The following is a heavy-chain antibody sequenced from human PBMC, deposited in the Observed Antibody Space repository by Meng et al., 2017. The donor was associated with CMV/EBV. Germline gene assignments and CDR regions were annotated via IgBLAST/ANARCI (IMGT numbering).Heavy chain of an antibody. CDR1: GWSFSCYY. V-gene: IGHV4-34*01. CDR2: INHSGST. CDR3: ARGGNWFDP. J-gene: IGHJ5*02. Sequence: QVELQQWGAGLLKPSESLSLTCPVNGWSFSCYYWSWIRQPPGKGLEWIGEINHSGSTNYNPSLKSRVTISVDTSKNQFSLKLSSVTAADTAVYYCARGGNWFDPWGQGTLVTVSS.